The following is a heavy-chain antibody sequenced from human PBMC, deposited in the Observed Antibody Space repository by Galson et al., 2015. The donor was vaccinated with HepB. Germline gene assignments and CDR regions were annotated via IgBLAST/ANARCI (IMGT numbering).Heavy chain of an antibody. CDR1: GFIFSSYG. CDR2: ISDDGTKK. D-gene: IGHD6-6*01. Sequence: CAASGFIFSSYGMHWVRQGPGKGLEWVALISDDGTKKYYADSVKGRFTMSRDNSKNTLYLQMNSLRAEDTALYYCAKERIVARRAPFDSWGQGTLVTVSS. J-gene: IGHJ4*02. CDR3: AKERIVARRAPFDS. V-gene: IGHV3-30*18.